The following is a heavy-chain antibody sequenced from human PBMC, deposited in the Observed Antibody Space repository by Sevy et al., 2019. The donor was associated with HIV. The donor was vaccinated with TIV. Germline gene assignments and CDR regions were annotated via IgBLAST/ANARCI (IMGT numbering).Heavy chain of an antibody. J-gene: IGHJ4*02. Sequence: SETLSLTCAVSGYSISSGYYCGWIRQPPGKGLEWIGSIYHSGSTYYNPSLKSRVTISVDTSKNQFSLKLSSVTAADTAVYYCAREVNRGCFDYWGQGTLVTVSS. D-gene: IGHD3-10*01. CDR3: AREVNRGCFDY. CDR1: GYSISSGYY. V-gene: IGHV4-38-2*02. CDR2: IYHSGST.